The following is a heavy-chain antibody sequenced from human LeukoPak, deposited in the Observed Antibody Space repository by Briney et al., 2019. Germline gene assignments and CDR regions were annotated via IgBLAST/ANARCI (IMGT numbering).Heavy chain of an antibody. CDR1: GFIFSSYS. D-gene: IGHD6-13*01. J-gene: IGHJ6*02. Sequence: GGSLRLSCAASGFIFSSYSMSWVRQAPGGGLEWVSVITGSGGNTYYADSVKGRFTISKDNSKNTVYLQMSSLRVDDTAVYYCVKAASSSWPSYYYGMDAWGQGTTVTVSS. CDR3: VKAASSSWPSYYYGMDA. V-gene: IGHV3-23*01. CDR2: ITGSGGNT.